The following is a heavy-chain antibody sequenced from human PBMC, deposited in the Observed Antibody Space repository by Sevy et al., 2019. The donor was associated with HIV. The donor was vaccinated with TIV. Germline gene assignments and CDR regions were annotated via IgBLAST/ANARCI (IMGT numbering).Heavy chain of an antibody. CDR1: GFTFSDYY. D-gene: IGHD2-2*02. CDR3: ARAGCSSTSCYIHYYYYGMDV. CDR2: ISSSGSTI. J-gene: IGHJ6*02. Sequence: GSLRLSCAASGFTFSDYYMSWIRQAPGKGLEWVSYISSSGSTIYYADSVKGRFTISRDNAKNSLYLQMNSLRAEDTAVYYCARAGCSSTSCYIHYYYYGMDVWGQGTTVTVSS. V-gene: IGHV3-11*01.